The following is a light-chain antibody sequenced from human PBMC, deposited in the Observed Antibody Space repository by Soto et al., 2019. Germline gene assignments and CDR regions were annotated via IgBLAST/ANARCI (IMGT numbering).Light chain of an antibody. Sequence: EIVLTQSPGTLSLSPGERATLSCRASQSVSSSFLAWYQQKPRQAPRLLIYGASSRATGIPDRFSGSGSVTGFTLSISRLEPEDFAVYYCQQYGSAPLTFGQGTKLGIK. CDR2: GAS. V-gene: IGKV3-20*01. CDR1: QSVSSSF. CDR3: QQYGSAPLT. J-gene: IGKJ2*01.